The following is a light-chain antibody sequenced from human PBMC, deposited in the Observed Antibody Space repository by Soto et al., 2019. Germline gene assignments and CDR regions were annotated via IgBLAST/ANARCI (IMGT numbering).Light chain of an antibody. Sequence: EIVLTQSPATLSFSPGERATLTCRASQSVGSYLAWYQQKPGQAPRLLIYDASNRATGIPARFSGSGSGTDFTLIISSLEPEDFAVYYCQQRSNWPRTFGQGTKMDIK. J-gene: IGKJ1*01. CDR3: QQRSNWPRT. V-gene: IGKV3-11*01. CDR1: QSVGSY. CDR2: DAS.